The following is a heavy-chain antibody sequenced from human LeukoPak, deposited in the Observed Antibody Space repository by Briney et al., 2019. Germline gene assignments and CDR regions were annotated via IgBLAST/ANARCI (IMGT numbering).Heavy chain of an antibody. D-gene: IGHD6-13*01. CDR2: INTNSGNP. CDR3: AKDVRRLGIASSGFDY. Sequence: EASVKVSFKASGFTLTNYAMNWVRQAPGQGLEWMGWINTNSGNPTYAQGFTGRFVFSVESSVSTTYLQISSLKAEDTAVYYCAKDVRRLGIASSGFDYWGQGSLVTVSS. V-gene: IGHV7-4-1*02. CDR1: GFTLTNYA. J-gene: IGHJ4*02.